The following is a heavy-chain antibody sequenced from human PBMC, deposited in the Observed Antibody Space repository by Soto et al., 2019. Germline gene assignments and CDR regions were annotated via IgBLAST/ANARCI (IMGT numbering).Heavy chain of an antibody. CDR3: ARGLAKAAGGAFHR. CDR1: GFSFSFSG. V-gene: IGHV3-33*01. CDR2: LGYDGSSE. Sequence: QVHLVESGGGVVQPGRSLRLSCAASGFSFSFSGMHWVRQAPGKGLEWVAGLGYDGSSENYADSVKGRFTISRHNSKISPHLQLESMRVEDTAMYYCARGLAKAAGGAFHRWGQGTMVIVSS. D-gene: IGHD3-16*01. J-gene: IGHJ3*01.